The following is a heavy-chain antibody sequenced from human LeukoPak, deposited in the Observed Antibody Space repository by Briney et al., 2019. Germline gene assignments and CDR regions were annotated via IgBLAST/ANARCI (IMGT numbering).Heavy chain of an antibody. CDR3: ARDKAAAGTGAFDI. CDR1: GFTFSSYE. D-gene: IGHD6-13*01. V-gene: IGHV3-48*03. CDR2: ISSSGSTI. Sequence: GGSLRLSCAASGFTFSSYEMNWVRQAPGKGLEWVSYISSSGSTIYYADSVKGRFTISRDNAKNSLYLQMNSLRAEDTAVYYCARDKAAAGTGAFDIWGQGTMVTVSS. J-gene: IGHJ3*02.